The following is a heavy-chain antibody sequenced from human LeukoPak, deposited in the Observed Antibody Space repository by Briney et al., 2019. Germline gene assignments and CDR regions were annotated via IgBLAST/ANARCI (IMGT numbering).Heavy chain of an antibody. J-gene: IGHJ5*02. V-gene: IGHV3-49*04. CDR2: IRSKAYGGTT. CDR1: GFTFSSYA. Sequence: GGSLRLSCAASGFTFSSYAMSWVRQAPGKGLEWVGFIRSKAYGGTTEYAASVKGRFTISRDDSKSIAYLQMNSLKTEDTAVYYCTRAPSGYDPNWFDPWGQGTLVTVSS. D-gene: IGHD5-12*01. CDR3: TRAPSGYDPNWFDP.